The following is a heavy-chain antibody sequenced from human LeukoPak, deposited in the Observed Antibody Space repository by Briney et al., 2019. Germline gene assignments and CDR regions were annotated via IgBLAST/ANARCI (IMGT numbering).Heavy chain of an antibody. J-gene: IGHJ3*02. CDR2: IYNSATT. D-gene: IGHD3-9*01. CDR3: ARAIVNYYDVLTGYYKHPIDAFDI. V-gene: IGHV4-4*07. CDR1: GGSISSYY. Sequence: PSETLSLTCIVSGGSISSYYWSWIRQPAGKGLEWIGRIYNSATTNYNPSLRSRVSMSLDTSKNRFSLRLSSVTAADTAVYYCARAIVNYYDVLTGYYKHPIDAFDIWGQGTLVTVPS.